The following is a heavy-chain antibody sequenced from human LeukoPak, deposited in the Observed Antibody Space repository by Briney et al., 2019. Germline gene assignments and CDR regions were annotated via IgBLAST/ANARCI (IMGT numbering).Heavy chain of an antibody. Sequence: ASVKVSCKASGYTFTSYDINWVRQATGQGLEWMGWMNPNSGNTGYAQKFQGRVTITRDTSASTAYMELSSLRSEDTAVYYCARGRVVVAATYNWFDPWGQGTLVTVSS. CDR1: GYTFTSYD. J-gene: IGHJ5*02. D-gene: IGHD2-15*01. CDR3: ARGRVVVAATYNWFDP. CDR2: MNPNSGNT. V-gene: IGHV1-8*01.